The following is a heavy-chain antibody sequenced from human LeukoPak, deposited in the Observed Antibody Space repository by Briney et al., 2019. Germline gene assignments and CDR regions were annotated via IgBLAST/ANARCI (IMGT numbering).Heavy chain of an antibody. CDR2: ISGSGSTI. D-gene: IGHD3-3*01. J-gene: IGHJ5*02. CDR3: AREDITIFGVANSNWFDP. Sequence: GGSLRLSCAASGFSFSDHYMSWIRQAPGKGLEWVSYISGSGSTIYYAASVRGRFTISRDNAKNSLYLQMNSLRAEDTAIYYCAREDITIFGVANSNWFDPRGQGTLVTVSS. V-gene: IGHV3-11*01. CDR1: GFSFSDHY.